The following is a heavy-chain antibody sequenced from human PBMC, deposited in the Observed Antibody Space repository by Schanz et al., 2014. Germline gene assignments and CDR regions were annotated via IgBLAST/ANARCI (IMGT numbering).Heavy chain of an antibody. D-gene: IGHD3-9*01. CDR2: ISSNGGST. CDR1: GFTFSSYS. J-gene: IGHJ4*02. V-gene: IGHV3-64*04. Sequence: QVQLVESGGGLVQPGGSLRLSCSASGFTFSSYSMYWVRQAPGKGLEYVSVISSNGGSTHYADSVKGRFIISRDNSKNTLYLQVNSLRAEDTAVYYCAKHVRSLTGNDYWGQGTLVTVSS. CDR3: AKHVRSLTGNDY.